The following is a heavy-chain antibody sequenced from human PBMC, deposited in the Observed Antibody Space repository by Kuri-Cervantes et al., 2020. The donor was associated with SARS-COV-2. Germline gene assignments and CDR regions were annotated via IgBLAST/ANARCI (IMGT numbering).Heavy chain of an antibody. V-gene: IGHV1-18*01. CDR2: ISAYNGNT. CDR1: GYTFTSYG. CDR3: ARDFRGRVTIFEGSYSLSPAFDI. Sequence: ASVKVSCKASGYTFTSYGISWVRQAPGQGLEWMGWISAYNGNTNYAQKLQGRVTMTTDTSTSTAYMELRSLRSEDTAVYYCARDFRGRVTIFEGSYSLSPAFDIWGQGTMVTVSS. J-gene: IGHJ3*02. D-gene: IGHD3-3*01.